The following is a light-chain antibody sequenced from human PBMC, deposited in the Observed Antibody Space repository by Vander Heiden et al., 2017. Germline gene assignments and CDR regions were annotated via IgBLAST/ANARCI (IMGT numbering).Light chain of an antibody. CDR2: AAS. V-gene: IGKV3-15*01. J-gene: IGKJ4*01. CDR1: QSIGNL. CDR3: QQHHAWPLT. Sequence: IVMTQSPPTLSVSAGERATLSCRASQSIGNLLAWYQQRPGQAPRLLINAASSRATGIPARFSGSGSGTEFSLTISSLQSEDFAVYYCQQHHAWPLTFGGGTKVEIK.